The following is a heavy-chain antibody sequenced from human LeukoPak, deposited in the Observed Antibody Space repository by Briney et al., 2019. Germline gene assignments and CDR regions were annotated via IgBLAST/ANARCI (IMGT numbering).Heavy chain of an antibody. Sequence: GGSLRLSCVASGLSVSNNYMNWVRQAPGKGLEWVGRIKSKTDGGTTDYAAPVKGRFTISRDDSKNTLYLQMNSLKTEDTAVYYCTTEYPYYDSSGYYDAFDIWGQGTMVTVSS. CDR2: IKSKTDGGTT. J-gene: IGHJ3*02. V-gene: IGHV3-15*07. CDR3: TTEYPYYDSSGYYDAFDI. D-gene: IGHD3-22*01. CDR1: GLSVSNNY.